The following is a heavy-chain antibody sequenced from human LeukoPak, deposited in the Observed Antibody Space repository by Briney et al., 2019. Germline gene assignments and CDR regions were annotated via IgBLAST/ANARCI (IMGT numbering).Heavy chain of an antibody. CDR3: ASSEDTAMTDFDY. Sequence: SETLSLTCAVYGGSFSSYYWSWIRQPAGKGLEWIGRIYTSGSTNYNPSLKSRVTMSVDTSKNQFSLKLSSVTAADTAVYYCASSEDTAMTDFDYWGQGTLVTVSS. CDR1: GGSFSSYY. D-gene: IGHD5-18*01. J-gene: IGHJ4*02. CDR2: IYTSGST. V-gene: IGHV4-59*10.